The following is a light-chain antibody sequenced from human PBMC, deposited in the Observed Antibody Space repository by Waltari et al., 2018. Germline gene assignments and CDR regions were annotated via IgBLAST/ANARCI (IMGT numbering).Light chain of an antibody. CDR1: QSVSKY. Sequence: EIVLTQSPGTLSLSPGERATLSCRASQSVSKYLAWYQQKPGQAPRLLIYHASTRAAGIPDRFSGSGYGTDVSLTISRLEAEDVAVYYCQHYVSLPATFGQGTKVEIK. CDR3: QHYVSLPAT. J-gene: IGKJ1*01. CDR2: HAS. V-gene: IGKV3-20*01.